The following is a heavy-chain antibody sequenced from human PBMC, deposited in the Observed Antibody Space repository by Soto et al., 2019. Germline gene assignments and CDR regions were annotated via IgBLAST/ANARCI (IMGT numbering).Heavy chain of an antibody. J-gene: IGHJ4*02. Sequence: HPGGSLRLSCAASGFTFSSYAMSWVRQAPGKGLEWVSAISGSGGSTYYADSVKGRFTISRDNSKNTLYLQMNSLRAEDTAVYYCAKNYYDPPAYFDYWGQGTLVTVSS. CDR2: ISGSGGST. D-gene: IGHD3-22*01. V-gene: IGHV3-23*01. CDR3: AKNYYDPPAYFDY. CDR1: GFTFSSYA.